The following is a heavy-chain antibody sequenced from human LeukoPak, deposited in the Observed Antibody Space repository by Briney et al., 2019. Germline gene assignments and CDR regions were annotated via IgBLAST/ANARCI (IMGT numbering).Heavy chain of an antibody. CDR2: IYHGDSDT. CDR1: GYSFTSYW. D-gene: IGHD5-18*01. CDR3: ARHSYGFYYYYMDV. J-gene: IGHJ6*03. V-gene: IGHV5-51*01. Sequence: GESLQISCKGSGYSFTSYWIGWVRQMPGKGLEWMGIIYHGDSDTRYSPSFQGQVTISADKSISTASLKWSSLKASDTAMYYCARHSYGFYYYYMDVWGKGTTVTVSS.